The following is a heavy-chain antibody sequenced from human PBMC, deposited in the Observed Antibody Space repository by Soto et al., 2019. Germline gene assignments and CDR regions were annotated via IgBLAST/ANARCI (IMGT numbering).Heavy chain of an antibody. J-gene: IGHJ4*02. Sequence: CAISGDSVSSTSAAWSWIRQSPSRGLEWLGRTYYRSKWYSDHAVSVKSRITINPDTSKNQFSLQPNSVTPEDTAVYYCARGSYYSGWVWGQGTLVTVSS. CDR3: ARGSYYSGWV. CDR2: TYYRSKWYS. V-gene: IGHV6-1*01. D-gene: IGHD6-19*01. CDR1: GDSVSSTSAA.